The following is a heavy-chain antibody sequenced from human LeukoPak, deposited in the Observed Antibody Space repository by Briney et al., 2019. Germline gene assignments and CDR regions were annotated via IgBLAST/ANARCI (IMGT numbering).Heavy chain of an antibody. D-gene: IGHD6-13*01. CDR3: AREQYSSSWYTYYYGMDV. CDR2: ISAYNGNT. J-gene: IGHJ6*02. Sequence: ASVKVSCKASGYTFTSYGISWVRQAPGQGLEWMGWISAYNGNTNYAQKLQGRVTMTTDTSTSTAYMELRSLRSDDTAVYYCAREQYSSSWYTYYYGMDVWGQGTTVTVSS. V-gene: IGHV1-18*01. CDR1: GYTFTSYG.